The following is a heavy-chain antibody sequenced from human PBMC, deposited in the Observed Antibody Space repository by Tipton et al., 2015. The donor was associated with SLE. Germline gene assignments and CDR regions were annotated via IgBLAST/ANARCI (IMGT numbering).Heavy chain of an antibody. D-gene: IGHD6-13*01. CDR3: ARGGMSLELI. CDR1: GGSFSGYY. Sequence: TLSLTCAVYGGSFSGYYWSWIRQPPGKGLEWIGYIYYSGSTYYNPSLKSRVTISVDTSKNQFSLKLSSVTAADTAVYYCARGGMSLELIWGQGTMVTVSS. J-gene: IGHJ3*02. CDR2: IYYSGST. V-gene: IGHV4-34*09.